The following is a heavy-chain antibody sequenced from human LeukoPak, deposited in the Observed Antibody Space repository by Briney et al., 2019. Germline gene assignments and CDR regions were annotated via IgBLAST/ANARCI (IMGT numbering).Heavy chain of an antibody. CDR3: ARGPSGYHNT. V-gene: IGHV3-66*01. D-gene: IGHD5-12*01. CDR2: IYSGGST. CDR1: GFTFSSYA. J-gene: IGHJ4*02. Sequence: GGSLRLSCVVSGFTFSSYAMTWVRQAPGKGLEWVSLIYSGGSTYYADSVKGRFTISRDNSKNTLYLQMNSLRAEDTAVYHCARGPSGYHNTGGQGTLVTVSS.